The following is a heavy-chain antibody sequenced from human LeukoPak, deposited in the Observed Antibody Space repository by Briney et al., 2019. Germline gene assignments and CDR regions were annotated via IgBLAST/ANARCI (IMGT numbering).Heavy chain of an antibody. CDR1: GYTFTGYY. CDR3: ARAAHLGYCSSTSCYSIGSNDY. J-gene: IGHJ4*02. D-gene: IGHD2-2*01. V-gene: IGHV1-2*02. Sequence: ASVKVSCKASGYTFTGYYMHWVRQAPGQGLEWMGWINPNSGGTNYAQKFQGRVTMTRDTSISTAYMELSRLRSDDTAVYYCARAAHLGYCSSTSCYSIGSNDYWGQGTLVTVSS. CDR2: INPNSGGT.